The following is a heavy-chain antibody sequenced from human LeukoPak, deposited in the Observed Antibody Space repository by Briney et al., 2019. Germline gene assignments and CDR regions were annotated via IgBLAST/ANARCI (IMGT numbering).Heavy chain of an antibody. CDR2: IYPGDSDT. D-gene: IGHD3-10*01. J-gene: IGHJ3*02. CDR3: ATCITMVRGVILDAFDI. V-gene: IGHV5-51*01. CDR1: GYSFTSYW. Sequence: GESLKISCKGSGYSFTSYWIGWVRPMPGKGLEWMGIIYPGDSDTRYSPSFQGQVTISADKSISTAYLQWISLKASDTAMYYCATCITMVRGVILDAFDIWGQGTMVTVSS.